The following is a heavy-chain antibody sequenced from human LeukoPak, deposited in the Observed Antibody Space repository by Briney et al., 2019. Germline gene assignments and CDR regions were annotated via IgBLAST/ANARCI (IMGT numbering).Heavy chain of an antibody. CDR3: ARDRGGYCSSTSCFGGDFDY. V-gene: IGHV3-11*01. D-gene: IGHD2-2*01. J-gene: IGHJ4*02. CDR1: GFTFSDYY. Sequence: GGSLRLSCAASGFTFSDYYMSWIRQAPGKGLEWVSYISSSGSTIYYADSVKGRFTISRDNAKNSLYLQMNSLRAEDTAVYYCARDRGGYCSSTSCFGGDFDYWGQGTLVTVSS. CDR2: ISSSGSTI.